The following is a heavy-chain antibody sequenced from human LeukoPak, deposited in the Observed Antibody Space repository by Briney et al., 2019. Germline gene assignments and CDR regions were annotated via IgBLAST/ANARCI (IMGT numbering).Heavy chain of an antibody. CDR3: ARGRDYYDSSGSDYFDY. D-gene: IGHD3-22*01. Sequence: ASVKVSCKASGYMFNIYGISWLRQAPGQGLEWMGIINPSGGSTTYAQKFQGRVTMTRDTSTSTVYMELSSLRSEDTAVYYCARGRDYYDSSGSDYFDYWGQGTLVTVSS. V-gene: IGHV1-46*02. CDR1: GYMFNIYG. J-gene: IGHJ4*02. CDR2: INPSGGST.